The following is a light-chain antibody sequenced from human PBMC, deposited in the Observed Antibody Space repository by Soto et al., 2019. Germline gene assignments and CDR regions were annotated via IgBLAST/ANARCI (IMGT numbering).Light chain of an antibody. CDR3: QQCSSLSIT. CDR1: QSINTW. Sequence: DIQMTQSPSTLSASVGDRVSITCRASQSINTWLAWYQQKPGKAPKLLIYVAYSLQSGVPSRFSGSGSGTEFTLSISGLQPEDFGTYYCQQCSSLSITFGQGTRLDIK. CDR2: VAY. V-gene: IGKV1-5*01. J-gene: IGKJ5*01.